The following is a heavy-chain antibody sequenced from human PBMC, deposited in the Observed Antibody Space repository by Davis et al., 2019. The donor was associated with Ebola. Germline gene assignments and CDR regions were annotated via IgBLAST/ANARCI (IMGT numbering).Heavy chain of an antibody. V-gene: IGHV3-21*06. D-gene: IGHD1-1*01. Sequence: GESLKISCAGSEIPFTTYSFNWVRQAPGKGLELVSSISSHSDYIYYADSVKGRFTISRDNAKNSIYLHMNSLRDEDTAVYYCARAQFPTTSDHWGQGTLVTVSS. CDR3: ARAQFPTTSDH. J-gene: IGHJ4*02. CDR2: ISSHSDYI. CDR1: EIPFTTYS.